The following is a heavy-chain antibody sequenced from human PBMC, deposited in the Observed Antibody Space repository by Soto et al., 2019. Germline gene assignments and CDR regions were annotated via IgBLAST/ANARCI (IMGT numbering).Heavy chain of an antibody. CDR1: GFTFSSYS. V-gene: IGHV3-21*01. Sequence: EVQLVESGGGLVKPGGSLRLSCAASGFTFSSYSMNWVRQAPGKGLEWVSSISSSSSYIYYADSVKGRFTISRDNAKNSLYLHINSLRAEDTAVYYCARAKASMIVVVITNDGMDVWGQGTTVTVSS. CDR3: ARAKASMIVVVITNDGMDV. J-gene: IGHJ6*02. CDR2: ISSSSSYI. D-gene: IGHD3-22*01.